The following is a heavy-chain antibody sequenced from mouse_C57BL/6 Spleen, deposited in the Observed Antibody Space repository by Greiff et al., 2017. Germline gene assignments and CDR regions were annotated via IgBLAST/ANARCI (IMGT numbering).Heavy chain of an antibody. V-gene: IGHV1-62-2*01. CDR1: GYTFTEYT. CDR2: FYPGSGSI. Sequence: QVQLQQSGAELVKPGASVKLSCKASGYTFTEYTIHWVKQRSGQGLEWIGWFYPGSGSIKYNEKFKDKATLTADKSSSTVDMELSRLTSEDSAVYFCARHEKGWLLRDWYFDVWGTGTTVTVSS. CDR3: ARHEKGWLLRDWYFDV. D-gene: IGHD2-3*01. J-gene: IGHJ1*03.